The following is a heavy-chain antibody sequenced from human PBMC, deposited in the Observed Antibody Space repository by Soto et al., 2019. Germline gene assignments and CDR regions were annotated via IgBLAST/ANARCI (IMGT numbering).Heavy chain of an antibody. D-gene: IGHD6-6*01. CDR2: IYLGDSDT. Sequence: PGESLKISCKGSEYSFNAYWIAWVRQMPGKGLEWMGIIYLGDSDTRYSPSFQGQVTISADKSISTAYVQWSSLKASVIVMYYCARRGVGREARSFDYWGHGTLVTVSS. J-gene: IGHJ4*01. CDR1: EYSFNAYW. CDR3: ARRGVGREARSFDY. V-gene: IGHV5-51*01.